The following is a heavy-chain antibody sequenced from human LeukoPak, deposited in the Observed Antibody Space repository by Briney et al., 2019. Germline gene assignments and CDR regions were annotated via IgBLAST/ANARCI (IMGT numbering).Heavy chain of an antibody. CDR3: ARVGTIAARGIWFDP. CDR1: GGSISSYY. D-gene: IGHD6-6*01. Sequence: PSETLSLTCTVSGGSISSYYWSWIRQPPGKGQEWMGYIYYSGSTNYNPSLKSRVTISVDTSKNQFSLKLSSVTAADTAVYYCARVGTIAARGIWFDPWGQGTLGTVSA. J-gene: IGHJ5*02. CDR2: IYYSGST. V-gene: IGHV4-59*01.